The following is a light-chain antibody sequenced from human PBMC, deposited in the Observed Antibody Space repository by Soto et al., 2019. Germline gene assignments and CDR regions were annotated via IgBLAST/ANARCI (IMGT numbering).Light chain of an antibody. CDR3: QEYRNEYGT. CDR1: QSIDTW. J-gene: IGKJ1*01. CDR2: KAS. V-gene: IGKV1-5*03. Sequence: DIQMTQSPATLAASVGDRVSITCRASQSIDTWLAWYQQKAGKAPNLLIYKASRLESGVPSRFSGSGSGTEFTLTISSLQPEDFGSYYCQEYRNEYGTVGQGTKVEMK.